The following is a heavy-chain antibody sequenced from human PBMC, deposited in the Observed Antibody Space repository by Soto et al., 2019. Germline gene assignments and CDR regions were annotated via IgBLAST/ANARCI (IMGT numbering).Heavy chain of an antibody. Sequence: QVQLVESGGGVVQPGRSLRLSCAASGFTFSSYGMHWVRQAPGKGLEWVAVIWYDGSNKYYADSVKGRFTISRDNSKNSLYLQMNSMRAEDTAVYYCASDQRHIVVVTAMVPFDYWGQGTLVTVSS. CDR1: GFTFSSYG. V-gene: IGHV3-33*01. D-gene: IGHD2-21*02. CDR3: ASDQRHIVVVTAMVPFDY. J-gene: IGHJ4*02. CDR2: IWYDGSNK.